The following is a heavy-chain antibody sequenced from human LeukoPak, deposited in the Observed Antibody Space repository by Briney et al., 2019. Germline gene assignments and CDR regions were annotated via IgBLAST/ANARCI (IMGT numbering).Heavy chain of an antibody. CDR2: IRSKAYGGTT. J-gene: IGHJ4*02. D-gene: IGHD2-15*01. CDR1: GFTFGDYA. CDR3: TRVSLVAASVFFDY. Sequence: GGSLRLSCTASGFTFGDYAMSWVRQAPGKGLEWVSFIRSKAYGGTTEYAASVKGRFTITRDDSKSIAYLQMNSLKTEDTAVYYCTRVSLVAASVFFDYWGQGTLVTVSS. V-gene: IGHV3-49*04.